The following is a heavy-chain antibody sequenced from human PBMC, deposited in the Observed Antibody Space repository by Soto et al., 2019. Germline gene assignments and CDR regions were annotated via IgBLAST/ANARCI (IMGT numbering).Heavy chain of an antibody. CDR3: AREDSIIIPAVSDF. CDR1: GFSFNNYG. D-gene: IGHD2-2*01. J-gene: IGHJ4*02. V-gene: IGHV3-21*01. CDR2: ISKSDYT. Sequence: PGGSLRLSCTVSGFSFNNYGISWFRQAPGKGLEWVSSISKSDYTYYSDSVKGRFTISRDNAKNSVSLQMNTLRVEDTAVYYCAREDSIIIPAVSDFWGQGTLVTVSS.